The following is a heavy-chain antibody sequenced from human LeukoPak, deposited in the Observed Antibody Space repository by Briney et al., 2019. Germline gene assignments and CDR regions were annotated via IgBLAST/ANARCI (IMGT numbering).Heavy chain of an antibody. CDR2: IYYSGTT. CDR3: ARDEALSGEGLDY. Sequence: KPSETLSLTCTVSGGSVSSGSYYWSWIRLPPGKGLEWIVYIYYSGTTNYNPSLKSRVTISVDTSKNQFSLKLSSVTAADTAAYYCARDEALSGEGLDYWGQGTLVTVSS. V-gene: IGHV4-61*01. D-gene: IGHD3-10*01. CDR1: GGSVSSGSYY. J-gene: IGHJ4*02.